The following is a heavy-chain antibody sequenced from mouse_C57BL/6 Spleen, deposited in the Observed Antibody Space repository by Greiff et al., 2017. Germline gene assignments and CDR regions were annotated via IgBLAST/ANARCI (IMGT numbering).Heavy chain of an antibody. CDR3: ARDYGSSPYYFDY. Sequence: VQLQQSGAELVKPGASVKLSCKASGYTFTSYWMHWVKQRPGRGLEWIGRIDPNSGGTKYNEKFKSKATLTVDKPSSTAYMQLSSLTSEDSAVYDCARDYGSSPYYFDYWGQGTTLTVSS. J-gene: IGHJ2*01. D-gene: IGHD1-1*01. CDR1: GYTFTSYW. V-gene: IGHV1-72*01. CDR2: IDPNSGGT.